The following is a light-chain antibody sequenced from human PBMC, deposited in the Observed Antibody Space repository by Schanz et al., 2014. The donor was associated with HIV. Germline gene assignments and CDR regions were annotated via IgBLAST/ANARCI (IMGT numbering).Light chain of an antibody. Sequence: DIQMTQSPSTLSASVGDRVTITCRASQSINTWLAWYQQKPGTAPKLLIYRTSYLESGVPSRFSGSGSGTDFTLTISSLQPEDFATYYCQQGDSFPRTFGQGTKV. CDR1: QSINTW. CDR3: QQGDSFPRT. CDR2: RTS. J-gene: IGKJ1*01. V-gene: IGKV1-5*03.